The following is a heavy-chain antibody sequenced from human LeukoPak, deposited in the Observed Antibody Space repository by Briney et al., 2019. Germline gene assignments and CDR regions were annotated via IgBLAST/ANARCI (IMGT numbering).Heavy chain of an antibody. CDR1: GASVSSGSYY. CDR3: AREGGGSNRCLD. J-gene: IGHJ1*01. CDR2: IYATGTT. V-gene: IGHV4-61*02. D-gene: IGHD3-16*02. Sequence: SETLSLTCSVSGASVSSGSYYWSWIRQPAGKGLEWIGRIYATGTTNYNPSPKSRVTMSVDTSKNQFSLNLTSVTAADTAVYYCAREGGGSNRCLDWGQGTLVTVSS.